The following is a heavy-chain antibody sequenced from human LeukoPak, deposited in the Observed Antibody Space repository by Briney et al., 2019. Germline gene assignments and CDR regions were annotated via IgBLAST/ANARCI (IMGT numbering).Heavy chain of an antibody. J-gene: IGHJ5*02. D-gene: IGHD3-9*01. CDR2: INHSGST. V-gene: IGHV4-39*07. CDR1: GGSISSSSYY. Sequence: PSETLSLTCTVSGGSISSSSYYWGWIRQPPGKGLEWIGEINHSGSTNYNPSLKSRVTISVDTSKNQFSLKLSSVTAADTAVYYCARGGRYFDWLLSKNWFDPWGQGTLVTVSS. CDR3: ARGGRYFDWLLSKNWFDP.